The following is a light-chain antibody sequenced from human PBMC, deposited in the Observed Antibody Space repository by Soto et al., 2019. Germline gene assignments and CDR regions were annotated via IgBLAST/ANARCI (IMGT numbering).Light chain of an antibody. Sequence: DIQMTQSPSTLSAYVGDRFTITCRASQSITNWVAWYQQKPGKAPKLLIYDASNLESGVPSRFSGGGSGTDFTLTVSSLQPDDFATYYCQQYNNYSPTFGQGTKVEV. CDR3: QQYNNYSPT. CDR1: QSITNW. V-gene: IGKV1-5*01. CDR2: DAS. J-gene: IGKJ1*01.